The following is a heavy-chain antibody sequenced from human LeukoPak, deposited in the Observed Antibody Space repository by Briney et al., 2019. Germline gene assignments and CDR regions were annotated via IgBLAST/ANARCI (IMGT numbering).Heavy chain of an antibody. D-gene: IGHD6-13*01. CDR1: GYTFTAYY. CDR3: ARGRRSISWYEDDI. V-gene: IGHV1-2*02. CDR2: INPNNGGT. J-gene: IGHJ3*02. Sequence: GASVKVSCKASGYTFTAYYMHWVRQAPGQGLEWMGWINPNNGGTIYAQKFQGRVTVTRAKSTSTAYMDLSSLRSDDTAVYYCARGRRSISWYEDDIWGQGTMVTVSS.